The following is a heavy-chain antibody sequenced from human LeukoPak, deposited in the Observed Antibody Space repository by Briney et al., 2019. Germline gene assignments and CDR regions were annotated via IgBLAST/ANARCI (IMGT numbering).Heavy chain of an antibody. J-gene: IGHJ6*02. V-gene: IGHV3-30*04. CDR1: GFTFSSYA. Sequence: GRSLRLSCAASGFTFSSYAMHWVRQAPGKGLEWVAVISYDGSNKYYADSVKGRFIISRDNSKNTLYLQMNSLRAEDTAVYYCARDRSGGKDYYVLMDVWGQGTTVTVSS. D-gene: IGHD3-10*02. CDR2: ISYDGSNK. CDR3: ARDRSGGKDYYVLMDV.